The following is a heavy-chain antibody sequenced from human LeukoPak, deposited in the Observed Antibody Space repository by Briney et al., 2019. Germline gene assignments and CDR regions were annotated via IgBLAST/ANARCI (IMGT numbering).Heavy chain of an antibody. J-gene: IGHJ5*02. CDR3: ARDLGYCSSISCQRNWLDP. D-gene: IGHD2-2*01. Sequence: GASVKVSCKASGYTFTNNGISWVRQAPGQGLEWMGWISTYNGNTNYAQKLQDRVTMTTDTSTTTAYMELRSLRSDDTAVYYCARDLGYCSSISCQRNWLDPWGQGTLVTVSS. CDR1: GYTFTNNG. CDR2: ISTYNGNT. V-gene: IGHV1-18*01.